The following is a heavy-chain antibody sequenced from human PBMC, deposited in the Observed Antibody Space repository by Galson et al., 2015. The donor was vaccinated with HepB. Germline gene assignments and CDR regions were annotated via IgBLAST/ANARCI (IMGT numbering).Heavy chain of an antibody. CDR3: AREGEMYERPRLRFYQGYFDL. J-gene: IGHJ2*01. D-gene: IGHD4-17*01. Sequence: SLRLSCAASGFTVSSNNMSWVRQAPGKGLEWVSVIYSGGSTYYADSVKGRFTISRDNSKNTLYLQMNSLRAEDTAVYYCAREGEMYERPRLRFYQGYFDLWGRGTLVTVSS. CDR2: IYSGGST. CDR1: GFTVSSNN. V-gene: IGHV3-53*01.